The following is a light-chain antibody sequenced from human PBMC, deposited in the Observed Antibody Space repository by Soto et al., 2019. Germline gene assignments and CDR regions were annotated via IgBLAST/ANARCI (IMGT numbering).Light chain of an antibody. J-gene: IGKJ5*01. CDR2: DDS. Sequence: DIQMTQSPSTLSASIGDRVTITCRASQRINKWLAWHQQKPGKDPKLLIYDDSSLQSGVPPRFSGGGSGTEFTLTISSLQPDDFATYYCQQYNTYSTVGQGTRLEIK. V-gene: IGKV1-5*01. CDR1: QRINKW. CDR3: QQYNTYST.